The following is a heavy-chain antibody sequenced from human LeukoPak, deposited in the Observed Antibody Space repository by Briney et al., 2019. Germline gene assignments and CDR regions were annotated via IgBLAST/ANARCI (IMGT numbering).Heavy chain of an antibody. CDR1: GYTFTNYG. J-gene: IGHJ4*02. D-gene: IGHD3-22*01. CDR2: ISAYSGNT. CDR3: AIAQGSYYDTSGYLGGDY. V-gene: IGHV1-18*01. Sequence: ASVKVSCKASGYTFTNYGIFWVRQAPGQGLEWMGWISAYSGNTNYAQKLQGTVTMTTETSTSTAYMELESLRSDDTAVYYCAIAQGSYYDTSGYLGGDYWGQGTLVTVSS.